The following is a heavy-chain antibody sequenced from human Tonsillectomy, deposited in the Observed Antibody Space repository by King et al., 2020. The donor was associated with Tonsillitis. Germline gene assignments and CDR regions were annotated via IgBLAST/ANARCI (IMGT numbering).Heavy chain of an antibody. CDR3: ARGGIAEKFDSFDI. CDR2: IKHDGSEK. J-gene: IGHJ3*02. V-gene: IGHV3-7*03. CDR1: GFTFRSYW. D-gene: IGHD6-13*01. Sequence: VQLVESGGGLVQPGGSLRLSCAASGFTFRSYWMSWVRQAPGKGLEWVANIKHDGSEKYYVDSVKGRFTISRDNAKISLSLQMNSLRVEDTAVYYCARGGIAEKFDSFDIWGQGTMVTVSS.